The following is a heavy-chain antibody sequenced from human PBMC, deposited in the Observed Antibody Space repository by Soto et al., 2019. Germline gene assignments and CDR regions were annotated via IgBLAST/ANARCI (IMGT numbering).Heavy chain of an antibody. J-gene: IGHJ4*02. V-gene: IGHV3-23*01. Sequence: LRLSCAASGFIFSNYAMSCVRQAPGKGLEWVSAIIGAGDDTFHADSVKGRLTISRDNSKNTLFLQMNSLRADDTALYYCVKGSATSRPYYFDHWGQGTLVTVSS. CDR3: VKGSATSRPYYFDH. CDR2: IIGAGDDT. CDR1: GFIFSNYA.